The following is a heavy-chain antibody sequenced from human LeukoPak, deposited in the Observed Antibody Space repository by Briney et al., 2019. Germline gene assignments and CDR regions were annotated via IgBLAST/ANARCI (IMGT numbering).Heavy chain of an antibody. CDR1: GGTFSSYA. V-gene: IGHV1-69*06. CDR2: IIPIFGTA. D-gene: IGHD3-10*01. CDR3: GRGRRVRGGISYYYYYMDV. Sequence: SVKVSCKASGGTFSSYAISWVRQAPGQGLEWMGGIIPIFGTANYAQKFQGRVTITADKSTSTAYMELSSLRSQNTAEYYCGRGRRVRGGISYYYYYMDVWGKGTTVTVSS. J-gene: IGHJ6*03.